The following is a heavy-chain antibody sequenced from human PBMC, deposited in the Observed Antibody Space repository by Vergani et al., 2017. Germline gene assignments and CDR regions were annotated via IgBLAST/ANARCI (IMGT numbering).Heavy chain of an antibody. CDR3: ARDCTSGGCPDNYGMDG. CDR1: GFTFSDFS. CDR2: IGSSGPYI. V-gene: IGHV3-21*06. D-gene: IGHD2-8*01. J-gene: IGHJ6*02. Sequence: EVQLVESGGGLVKPGGSLRLSCAASGFTFSDFSISWVRQAPGKGLEWVAFIGSSGPYINYPDSVKGRFIISRDNTNNSLFLQLRSMRAEDAAVYYCARDCTSGGCPDNYGMDGWGQGATVTVSS.